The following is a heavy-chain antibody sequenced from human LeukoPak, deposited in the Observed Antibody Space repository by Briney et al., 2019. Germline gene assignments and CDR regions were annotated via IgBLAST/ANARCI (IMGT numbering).Heavy chain of an antibody. J-gene: IGHJ3*02. V-gene: IGHV4-59*08. CDR2: IYYSGKT. D-gene: IGHD3-10*01. Sequence: SETLSLTCFVSGGSINDYYWSWVRQPPGKGLEWIAYIYYSGKTNYNPSLKSRVTISVDTSKNQFSLKLSSVTAADTAVYYCARHDGSESYKDDAFDIWGQGTMVTVPS. CDR1: GGSINDYY. CDR3: ARHDGSESYKDDAFDI.